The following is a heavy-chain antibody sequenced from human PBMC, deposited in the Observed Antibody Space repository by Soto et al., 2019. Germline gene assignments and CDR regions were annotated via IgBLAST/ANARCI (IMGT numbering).Heavy chain of an antibody. J-gene: IGHJ2*01. CDR2: IIPIFGRA. D-gene: IGHD6-19*01. Sequence: QVQLVQSGAEVKKPGSSVKVSCKASGGTFSSYAISWVRQAPGQGLEWMGGIIPIFGRANYAQNFQGRVTITAAASTSTAYMELSSLGSEDTAVYYCAQTLGLEVAGPGRFDLWGRGTLVTVSS. V-gene: IGHV1-69*12. CDR3: AQTLGLEVAGPGRFDL. CDR1: GGTFSSYA.